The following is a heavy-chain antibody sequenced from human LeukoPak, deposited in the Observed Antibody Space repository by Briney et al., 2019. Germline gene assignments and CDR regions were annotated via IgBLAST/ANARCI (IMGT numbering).Heavy chain of an antibody. CDR3: ARERMMEWFDP. V-gene: IGHV4-34*01. CDR2: INHSGST. D-gene: IGHD1-1*01. CDR1: GGSFSGYY. Sequence: SETLSLTCAVYGGSFSGYYWSWIRQPPGKGLEWIGEINHSGSTNYNPSLKSRVTISVDTSKSQFSLKLSSVTAADTAVYYCARERMMEWFDPWGQGTLVTVSS. J-gene: IGHJ5*02.